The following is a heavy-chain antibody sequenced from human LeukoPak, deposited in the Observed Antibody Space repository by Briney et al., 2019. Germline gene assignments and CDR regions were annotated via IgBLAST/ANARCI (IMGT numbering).Heavy chain of an antibody. CDR2: IYYSGST. CDR3: ARGTYGDYVYWFDP. CDR1: GGSISSYY. Sequence: NPSETLSLTCTVSGGSISSYYWSWIRQPPGKGLEWIGYIYYSGSTNYNPSLKSRVTMSVDTSKNQFSLKLSSVTAADTAVYYCARGTYGDYVYWFDPWGQGTLVTVSS. J-gene: IGHJ5*02. V-gene: IGHV4-59*12. D-gene: IGHD4-17*01.